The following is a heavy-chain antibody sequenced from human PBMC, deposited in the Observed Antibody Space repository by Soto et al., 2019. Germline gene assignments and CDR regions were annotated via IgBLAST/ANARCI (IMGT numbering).Heavy chain of an antibody. CDR1: GRSITSYY. D-gene: IGHD3-22*01. Sequence: NPSETLSLTCSVSGRSITSYYWSWVRQPPGKGLEWIGYIYDNGITSQNPSLKSRVTMSADTSQNQFSLKLTSVTGADTAVYYCATNYDTNAYANDFDSWGQGILVTVSS. J-gene: IGHJ4*02. V-gene: IGHV4-59*12. CDR2: IYDNGIT. CDR3: ATNYDTNAYANDFDS.